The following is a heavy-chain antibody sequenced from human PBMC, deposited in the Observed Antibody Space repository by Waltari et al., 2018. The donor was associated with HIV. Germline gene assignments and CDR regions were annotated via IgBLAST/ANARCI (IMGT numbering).Heavy chain of an antibody. CDR3: AREGIVAAPFDF. CDR1: CFILGALA. V-gene: IGHV3-30*01. CDR2: ISRDGSSK. D-gene: IGHD2-15*01. J-gene: IGHJ4*02. Sequence: QVQLVESGGGWVQPGGSLSLHCAAVCFILGALAIHWDRQAPGKELEWVAVISRDGSSKYYADSVQGRFTISRDNSKNSLHLHMNSLRPKDTAVYYCAREGIVAAPFDFWGLGTLVTVSS.